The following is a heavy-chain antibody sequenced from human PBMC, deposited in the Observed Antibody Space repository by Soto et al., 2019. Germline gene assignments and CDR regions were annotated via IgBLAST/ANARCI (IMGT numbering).Heavy chain of an antibody. J-gene: IGHJ4*02. V-gene: IGHV1-2*02. CDR3: ARDMVSTIGDFDF. CDR1: GYTFIGYY. D-gene: IGHD5-12*01. CDR2: INPNSGAT. Sequence: AASVKVSCKASGYTFIGYYLHWVRQAPGQGLEWMGWINPNSGATNYAQKFQGRVTMTRDTSITTAYMELSRLRSDDTAVYYCARDMVSTIGDFDFWGQGTLVTVSS.